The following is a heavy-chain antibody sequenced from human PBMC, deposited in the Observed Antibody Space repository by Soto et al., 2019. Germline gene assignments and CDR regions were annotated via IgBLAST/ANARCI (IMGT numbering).Heavy chain of an antibody. J-gene: IGHJ4*02. CDR2: IYTSGST. Sequence: QVQLQESGPGLVKPSETLSLTCTVSGGSISSYYWSWIRQPAGKGLEWIGRIYTSGSTNYNPSLKNRVTMSVDTSKNQFSLKLSSVTAADTAVYYCAREYYYDSSGYYSYFDYWGQGTLVTVSS. D-gene: IGHD3-22*01. V-gene: IGHV4-4*07. CDR1: GGSISSYY. CDR3: AREYYYDSSGYYSYFDY.